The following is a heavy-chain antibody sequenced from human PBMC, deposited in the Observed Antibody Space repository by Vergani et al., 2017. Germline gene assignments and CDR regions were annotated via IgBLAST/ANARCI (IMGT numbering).Heavy chain of an antibody. CDR2: TRNKANSYTT. Sequence: EVQLLESGGGLVQPGGSLRLSCAASGFTFSSYSMNWVRQAPGKGLEWVGRTRNKANSYTTEYAASVKGRFIISRDDSKNSLYLQMNSLKTEDTAVYYCTREVSSGPFSAFDIWGQGTMVTVS. CDR3: TREVSSGPFSAFDI. J-gene: IGHJ3*02. CDR1: GFTFSSYS. V-gene: IGHV3-72*01. D-gene: IGHD6-19*01.